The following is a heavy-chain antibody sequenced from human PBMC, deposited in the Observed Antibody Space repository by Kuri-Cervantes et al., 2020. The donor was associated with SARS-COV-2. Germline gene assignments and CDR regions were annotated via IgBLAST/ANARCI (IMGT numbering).Heavy chain of an antibody. D-gene: IGHD6-19*01. CDR3: ARDRPGGGPAVAGFRHLDY. Sequence: SVKVSCKASGGTFSSYAISWVRQAPGQGLEWMGGIIPIFGTANYAQKLQGGVTMTTDTSTSTAYMELRSLRSDDTAVYYCARDRPGGGPAVAGFRHLDYWGQGALVTVSS. V-gene: IGHV1-69*05. CDR2: IIPIFGTA. J-gene: IGHJ4*02. CDR1: GGTFSSYA.